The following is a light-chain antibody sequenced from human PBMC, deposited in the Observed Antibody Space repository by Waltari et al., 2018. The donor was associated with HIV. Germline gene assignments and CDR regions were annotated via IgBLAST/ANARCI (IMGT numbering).Light chain of an antibody. Sequence: QSVLTQPPSVSGAPGQRVSISCSGGSSNIGSGYDVHWYQQFPGRAPKVLISAKTKRPSGVPDRFAGSKSGYSASLVITGLQAEDDADYYCQSYDSSLSGWVFGGGTKLTVL. V-gene: IGLV1-40*01. CDR2: AKT. CDR3: QSYDSSLSGWV. J-gene: IGLJ3*02. CDR1: SSNIGSGYD.